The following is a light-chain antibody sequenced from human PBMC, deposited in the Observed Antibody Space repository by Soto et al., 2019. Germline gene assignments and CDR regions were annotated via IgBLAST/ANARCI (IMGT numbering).Light chain of an antibody. CDR3: HKYNHAST. CDR2: ATS. J-gene: IGKJ4*01. CDR1: QAISSY. Sequence: DIQLTQSPSSLSASVGDRVTITCRASQAISSYLAWYQQKPGKVPELLIYATSTLQSGAPSRFSGSGSGTDFTLTISSLQPEDVATYYCHKYNHASTFVGGTKVEIK. V-gene: IGKV1-27*01.